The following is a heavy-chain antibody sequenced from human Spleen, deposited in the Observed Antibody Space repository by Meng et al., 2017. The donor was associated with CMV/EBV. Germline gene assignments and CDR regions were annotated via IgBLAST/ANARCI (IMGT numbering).Heavy chain of an antibody. CDR2: ISSTSSYI. CDR1: GFTFSSYS. D-gene: IGHD6-6*01. CDR3: ARGSSSGPGRFDY. Sequence: LSLTCAASGFTFSSYSMNWVRQAPGMGLEWISSISSTSSYIYYADSLKGRFTISRDNAKNSLYLQLNSLRVDDTAVYYCARGSSSGPGRFDYWGQGTLVTVSS. J-gene: IGHJ4*02. V-gene: IGHV3-21*01.